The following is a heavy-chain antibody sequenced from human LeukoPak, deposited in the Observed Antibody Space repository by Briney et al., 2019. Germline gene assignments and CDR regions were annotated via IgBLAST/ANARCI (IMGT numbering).Heavy chain of an antibody. Sequence: GASVKVSCKASGYTFIGYYMHWVRQAPGQGFEWMGWINPNSGGTNYAQKFQGRVTMTRDTSISTAYMELSRLRSDDTAVYYCARDVTGDQSWFVDLWGRGTLVTDSS. J-gene: IGHJ2*01. CDR2: INPNSGGT. V-gene: IGHV1-2*02. CDR1: GYTFIGYY. D-gene: IGHD7-27*01. CDR3: ARDVTGDQSWFVDL.